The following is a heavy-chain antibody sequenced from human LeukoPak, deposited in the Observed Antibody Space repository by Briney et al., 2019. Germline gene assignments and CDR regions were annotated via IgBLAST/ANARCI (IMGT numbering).Heavy chain of an antibody. D-gene: IGHD3-10*01. V-gene: IGHV4-59*08. CDR2: VSYSGGV. Sequence: SETLSLTCTVSGASLTDDYWGWIRQPPGAGLEWIGYVSYSGGVTYNPSLWPPVSLSLDTSRNHFSLKLTPVTAANTAIYYCVRVHYSSGSLSSWFDPWGRGTLVSVSS. CDR3: VRVHYSSGSLSSWFDP. J-gene: IGHJ5*02. CDR1: GASLTDDY.